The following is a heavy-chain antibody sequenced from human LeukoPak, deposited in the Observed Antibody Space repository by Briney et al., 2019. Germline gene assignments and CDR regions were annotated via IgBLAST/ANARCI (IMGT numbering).Heavy chain of an antibody. D-gene: IGHD1-26*01. V-gene: IGHV3-30*01. Sequence: PGGSLRLSCAASGFTFSSYDIHWVRQAPGKGLEWVAVISYDGSNKYYADSVKGRFTIPRDNSKNTLFLQMNSLRAEDTAVYYCAREGGYSGSYRDCYFDYWGQGTLVTVSS. CDR3: AREGGYSGSYRDCYFDY. J-gene: IGHJ4*02. CDR2: ISYDGSNK. CDR1: GFTFSSYD.